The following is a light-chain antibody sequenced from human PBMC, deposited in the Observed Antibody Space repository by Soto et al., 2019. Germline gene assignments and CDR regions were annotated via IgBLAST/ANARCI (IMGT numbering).Light chain of an antibody. CDR2: AAS. J-gene: IGKJ5*01. V-gene: IGKV1-27*01. CDR3: QKYSSVIT. Sequence: DIQMTQSPSSLSASVGDRVTITCRASQGISNYLAWYQQKPGKVPKLLIYAASTLQSGVPSRFSGSGSGTDFTLTITSLQPEDVATYYCQKYSSVITFGQGTRLVIK. CDR1: QGISNY.